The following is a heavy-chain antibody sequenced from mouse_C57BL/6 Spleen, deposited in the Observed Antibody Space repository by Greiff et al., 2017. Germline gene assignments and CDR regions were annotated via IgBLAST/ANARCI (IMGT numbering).Heavy chain of an antibody. CDR2: IYPGDGDT. CDR1: GYAFSSSW. D-gene: IGHD1-1*01. Sequence: QVQLQQSGPELVKPGASVKISCKASGYAFSSSWMNWVKQRPGKGLEWIGRIYPGDGDTNYNGKFKGKATLTADKSSSTAYMQLSSLTSEDSAVYYCAITTVVALDYWGQGTTLTVSS. V-gene: IGHV1-82*01. CDR3: AITTVVALDY. J-gene: IGHJ2*01.